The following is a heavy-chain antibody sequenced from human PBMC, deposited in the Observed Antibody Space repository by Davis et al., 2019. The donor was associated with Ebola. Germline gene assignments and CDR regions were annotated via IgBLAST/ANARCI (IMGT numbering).Heavy chain of an antibody. CDR1: GYTLTELS. CDR2: FDPEDGET. V-gene: IGHV1-24*01. Sequence: AASVKVSCKVSGYTLTELSMHWVRQAPGKGLEWMGGFDPEDGETIYAQKFQGRVTMTEDTSTDTAYMELSSLRSEDTAVYYCATRTAVAGTYYFDYWGQGTLVTVSS. CDR3: ATRTAVAGTYYFDY. D-gene: IGHD6-19*01. J-gene: IGHJ4*02.